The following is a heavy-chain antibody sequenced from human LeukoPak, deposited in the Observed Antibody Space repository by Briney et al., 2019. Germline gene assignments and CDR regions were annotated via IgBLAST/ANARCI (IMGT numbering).Heavy chain of an antibody. V-gene: IGHV3-48*01. CDR3: ARSTWIQLWTDAFDI. D-gene: IGHD5-18*01. Sequence: GGSLRLSCAASGFTFSSYSMTWVRQAPGKGLEWVSYISSSSSTIYYADSVKGRFTISRDNAKNSLYLQMNSLRAEDTAVYYCARSTWIQLWTDAFDIWGQGAMVTVSS. J-gene: IGHJ3*02. CDR1: GFTFSSYS. CDR2: ISSSSSTI.